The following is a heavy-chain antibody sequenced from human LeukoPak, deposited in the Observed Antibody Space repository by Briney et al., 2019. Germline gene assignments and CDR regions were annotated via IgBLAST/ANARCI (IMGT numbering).Heavy chain of an antibody. J-gene: IGHJ6*03. CDR3: AKDRCSNGIGCYYYYMDV. V-gene: IGHV1-69*06. CDR1: GGTFSSYA. CDR2: IIPIFGTA. Sequence: SVKVSCKASGGTFSSYAISWVRQAPGQGLEWMGGIIPIFGTANYAQKFQGRVTITADKSTSTAYMELNSLRAEDTAVYYCAKDRCSNGIGCYYYYMDVWGKGTTVTISS. D-gene: IGHD2-8*01.